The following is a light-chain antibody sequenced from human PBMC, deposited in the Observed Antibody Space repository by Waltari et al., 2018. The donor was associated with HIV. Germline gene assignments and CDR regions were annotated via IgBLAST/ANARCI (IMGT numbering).Light chain of an antibody. CDR3: QTYDSILSGSVV. CDR1: SSNIGARFD. Sequence: QSVLTQPPSVSGAPGQTVTISCTGSSSNIGARFDVHWYQQIPGTAPKLLMYGNNRPSGVPDRFSGSKSGTSASLAITGLQAEDEADYYCQTYDSILSGSVVFGGGTKLTVL. J-gene: IGLJ2*01. V-gene: IGLV1-40*01. CDR2: GN.